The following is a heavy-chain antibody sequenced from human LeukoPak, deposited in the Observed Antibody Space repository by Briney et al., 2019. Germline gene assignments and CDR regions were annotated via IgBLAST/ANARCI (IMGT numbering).Heavy chain of an antibody. J-gene: IGHJ5*02. D-gene: IGHD7-27*01. CDR1: GFTFSNYG. CDR3: AKGQLGIQSSKWFDP. Sequence: PGGSLRLSCAASGFTFSNYGMYWVRQAPGKGLEWVAFIRYDGSDKYYADSVKGRFTMSRDNSKNTLYLQMDSLRPEDTAVYYCAKGQLGIQSSKWFDPWGQGTLVTVPS. CDR2: IRYDGSDK. V-gene: IGHV3-30*02.